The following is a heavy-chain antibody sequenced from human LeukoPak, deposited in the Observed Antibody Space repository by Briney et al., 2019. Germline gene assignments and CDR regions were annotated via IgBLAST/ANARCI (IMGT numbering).Heavy chain of an antibody. CDR1: GGTFSSYA. Sequence: GASVKVSCKASGGTFSSYAISWVRQAPGQGLEWMGGIIPIFGTANYAQKFQGRVTITADESTSTAYMELSSVRSEDTAVYYCAGRGYYGSSGYYVEGPWSYWGQGTLVTVSS. CDR2: IIPIFGTA. J-gene: IGHJ4*02. V-gene: IGHV1-69*13. CDR3: AGRGYYGSSGYYVEGPWSY. D-gene: IGHD3-22*01.